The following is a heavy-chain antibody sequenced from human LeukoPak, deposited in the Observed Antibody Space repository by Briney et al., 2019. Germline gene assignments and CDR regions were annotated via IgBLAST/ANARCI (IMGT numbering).Heavy chain of an antibody. D-gene: IGHD3-9*01. CDR2: ISYDGSNK. J-gene: IGHJ1*01. CDR3: AKDDDRSLRYFDWLLPAEYFQQ. V-gene: IGHV3-30*18. Sequence: GRSLRLSCAASGFTLSSYGMHWVRQAPGKGLEWVAVISYDGSNKYYADSVKGRFTISRDNSKNTLYLRMNSQRAEDTAEYYCAKDDDRSLRYFDWLLPAEYFQQWGEGSLV. CDR1: GFTLSSYG.